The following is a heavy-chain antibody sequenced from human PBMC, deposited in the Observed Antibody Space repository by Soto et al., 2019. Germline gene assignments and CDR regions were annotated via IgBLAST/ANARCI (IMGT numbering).Heavy chain of an antibody. D-gene: IGHD5-18*01. J-gene: IGHJ3*02. CDR3: ARLGYRDAFDI. CDR1: GYTFSSYA. Sequence: QVQLVQSGAEVKKPGASVKVSCKASGYTFSSYAMHWVRQAPGQKLEWMGWINAGYGNAKYSQNFQGRVTLTRDKSASTAYLEMSSLRSEDTAVYYCARLGYRDAFDIWGQGTMVIVSS. CDR2: INAGYGNA. V-gene: IGHV1-3*01.